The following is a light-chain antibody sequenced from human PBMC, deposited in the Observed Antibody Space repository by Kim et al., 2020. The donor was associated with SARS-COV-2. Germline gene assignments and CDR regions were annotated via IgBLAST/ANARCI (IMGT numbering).Light chain of an antibody. CDR3: AAWDSNLSGVF. Sequence: GQRLTISCSGTTSNIGKNYVSWHQQFPGSAPKLLIYDNDKRPSEIPDRFSAAKSGTSATLDIAGLQTGDEAHYYCAAWDSNLSGVFFGGGTQLTVL. CDR2: DND. CDR1: TSNIGKNY. J-gene: IGLJ2*01. V-gene: IGLV1-51*01.